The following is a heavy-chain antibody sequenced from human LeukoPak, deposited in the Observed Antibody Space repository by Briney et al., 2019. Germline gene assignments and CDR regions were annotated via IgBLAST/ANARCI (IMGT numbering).Heavy chain of an antibody. CDR3: ARVLARYGNLDY. Sequence: ASVKVSCKASGYTFTDYYIHWVRQAPGQGLEWMGWINPNSGGTNYTQKFQGRVTMTRDTSICTAYLELNRLTSDDTAVYYCARVLARYGNLDYWGQGILVTVSS. CDR2: INPNSGGT. CDR1: GYTFTDYY. J-gene: IGHJ4*02. D-gene: IGHD1-14*01. V-gene: IGHV1-2*02.